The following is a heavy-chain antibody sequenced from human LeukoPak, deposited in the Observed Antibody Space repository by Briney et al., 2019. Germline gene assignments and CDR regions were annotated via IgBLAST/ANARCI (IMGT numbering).Heavy chain of an antibody. CDR1: DFSINSGYH. Sequence: SEALSLTCTVSDFSINSGYHWGWVRQPPGKGLGWIGSMHHSGSTYYNPPLKSRVTMSTDTSKSQFSLKLSSVTAADTAVYYCARDRSYFTFDYWGQGTLVTVSS. V-gene: IGHV4-38-2*02. CDR3: ARDRSYFTFDY. CDR2: MHHSGST. J-gene: IGHJ4*02. D-gene: IGHD3-10*01.